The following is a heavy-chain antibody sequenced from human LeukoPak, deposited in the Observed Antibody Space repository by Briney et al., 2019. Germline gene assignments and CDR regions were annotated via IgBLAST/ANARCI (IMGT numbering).Heavy chain of an antibody. Sequence: GGSLRLSCAASGFTFSSYAMSWVRQAPGKGLEWVSAISGSGGSTYYADSVKGRFTISRDNSKNTLYLQMNSLRAKDTAVYYCAKHYDFWSGYFDYWGQGTLVTVSS. CDR1: GFTFSSYA. D-gene: IGHD3-3*01. CDR2: ISGSGGST. V-gene: IGHV3-23*01. J-gene: IGHJ4*02. CDR3: AKHYDFWSGYFDY.